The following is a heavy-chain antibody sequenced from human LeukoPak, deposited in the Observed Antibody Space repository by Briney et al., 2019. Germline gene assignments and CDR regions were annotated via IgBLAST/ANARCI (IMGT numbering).Heavy chain of an antibody. CDR3: ARGRIVATIRY. Sequence: PSETLSLTCAVYGGSFSGYYWSWIRQPLGKELEWIGEINHSGSTNYNPSLKSRVTISVDTSKNQFSLKLSSVTAADTAVYYCARGRIVATIRYWGQGTLVTVSS. V-gene: IGHV4-34*01. J-gene: IGHJ4*02. CDR2: INHSGST. CDR1: GGSFSGYY. D-gene: IGHD5-12*01.